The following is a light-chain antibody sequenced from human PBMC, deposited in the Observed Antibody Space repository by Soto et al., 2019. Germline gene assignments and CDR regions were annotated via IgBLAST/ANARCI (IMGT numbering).Light chain of an antibody. CDR2: GAS. Sequence: EIVMTQSPATLSVSPGERATLSCRASQSVNNKLAWYQQKPGQAPRLLIYGASTRATGIPARFSGSGSGTEFTLTISSLQSEDFAVYYCQQYNNWPPYTFGQGTKLEI. CDR3: QQYNNWPPYT. V-gene: IGKV3-15*01. CDR1: QSVNNK. J-gene: IGKJ2*01.